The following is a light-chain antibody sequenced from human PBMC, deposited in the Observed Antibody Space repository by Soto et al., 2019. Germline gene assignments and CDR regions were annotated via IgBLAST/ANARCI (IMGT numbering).Light chain of an antibody. CDR2: EVS. J-gene: IGLJ3*02. Sequence: QSALTQPASVSGSHGHSITISCTGTSSDVGGYNHVSWYQQHPGKAPKLMIYEVSDRPSGVSNRFSGSKSGNTASLTISGLQAEDEADYYCSSYTSSDTWVFGGGTKLTVL. CDR1: SSDVGGYNH. CDR3: SSYTSSDTWV. V-gene: IGLV2-14*01.